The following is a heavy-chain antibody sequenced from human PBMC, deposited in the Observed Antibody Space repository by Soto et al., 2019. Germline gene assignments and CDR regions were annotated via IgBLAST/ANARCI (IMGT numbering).Heavy chain of an antibody. CDR3: ARTTIAVADFSPPWFDP. J-gene: IGHJ5*02. CDR2: IYYSGST. CDR1: GGSISSGGYY. Sequence: PSETLSLTCTVSGGSISSGGYYWSWIRQHPGKGLEWIGYIYYSGSTNYNPSLKSRVTISVDTSKNQFSLKLSSVTAADTAVYYCARTTIAVADFSPPWFDPWGQGTLVTVSS. V-gene: IGHV4-31*03. D-gene: IGHD6-19*01.